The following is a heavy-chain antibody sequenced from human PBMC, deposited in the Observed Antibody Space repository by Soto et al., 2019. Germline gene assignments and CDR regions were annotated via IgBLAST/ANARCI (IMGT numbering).Heavy chain of an antibody. J-gene: IGHJ4*02. CDR2: ISGSSTYI. CDR1: GFTFSYYS. V-gene: IGHV3-21*04. Sequence: EVQLVESGGGLVKPGESLRVSCAASGFTFSYYSLHWVRQAPGKGLEWVSSISGSSTYIYYADRVKGRFTISRDNAKQALYLRMDSLRAEDTAVYYCARGDGTGLYNSGWSPRYWGQGTLVTVST. CDR3: ARGDGTGLYNSGWSPRY. D-gene: IGHD6-19*01.